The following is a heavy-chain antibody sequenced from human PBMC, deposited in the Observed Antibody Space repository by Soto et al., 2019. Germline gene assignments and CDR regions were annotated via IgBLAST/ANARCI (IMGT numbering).Heavy chain of an antibody. CDR1: VIGDG. J-gene: IGHJ6*04. Sequence: QDQLVQSGAEVKKPGASVKVSCKAFVIGDGISWVRQAPGQGLEWMGWINVYNDNTEYAPKFQGRVTMTTDTSTNTVYMELRSLRSDDTAVYYCARRGPQYMEVWGKGTTVTVSS. CDR3: ARRGPQYMEV. V-gene: IGHV1-18*01. D-gene: IGHD3-10*01. CDR2: INVYNDNT.